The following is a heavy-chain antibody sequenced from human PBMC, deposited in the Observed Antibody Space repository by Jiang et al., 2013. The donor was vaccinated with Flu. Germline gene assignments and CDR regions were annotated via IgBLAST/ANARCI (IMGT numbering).Heavy chain of an antibody. CDR1: GFTFSDAW. D-gene: IGHD6-19*01. V-gene: IGHV3-15*07. CDR3: TTEIPYSSGWYSNFGLDV. J-gene: IGHJ6*02. Sequence: VQLLESGGGFVKPGGSLRLSCAASGFTFSDAWLNWVRQAPGKGLEWVGRLKSKTYGGTTDYAAPVKGRFTISRDDSKNTLYLQMNSLKTEDTAVYYCTTEIPYSSGWYSNFGLDVWGQGTTVTVSS. CDR2: LKSKTYGGTT.